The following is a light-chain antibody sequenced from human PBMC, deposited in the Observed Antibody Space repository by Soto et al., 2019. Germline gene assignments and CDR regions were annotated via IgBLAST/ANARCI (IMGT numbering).Light chain of an antibody. CDR3: GTWDSSLSAGL. CDR2: DNN. J-gene: IGLJ2*01. V-gene: IGLV1-51*01. Sequence: QSVLTQPPSVSAAPGQKVTISCSGSSSNIGNNYVSWYQQLPGTAPKLLIYDNNKRPSGIPDRFSGSKSGTSATLGITGLQTGDEADYYCGTWDSSLSAGLFGGVTKLTVL. CDR1: SSNIGNNY.